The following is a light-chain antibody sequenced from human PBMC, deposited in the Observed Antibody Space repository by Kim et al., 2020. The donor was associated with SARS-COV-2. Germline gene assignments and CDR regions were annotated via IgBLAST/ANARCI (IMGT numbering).Light chain of an antibody. V-gene: IGKV3-20*01. Sequence: PGNTPTLSSTASDTVTRSYIALYQKKPGQPPRLLIYAASTRATGIPDRFSGSGSVTHFTLTISRLEPEDFAVYYCQQYGSSPPCTFGQGTKLEI. CDR3: QQYGSSPPCT. CDR1: DTVTRSY. J-gene: IGKJ2*02. CDR2: AAS.